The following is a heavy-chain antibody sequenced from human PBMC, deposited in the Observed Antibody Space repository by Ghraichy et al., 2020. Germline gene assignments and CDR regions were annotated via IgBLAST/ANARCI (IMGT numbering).Heavy chain of an antibody. Sequence: SETLSLTCTVSGGSISDSSYHWGWIRQPPGKGLEWIGTIYYSGSSFYNPSLKSRVTISVDTSKNQFSLNLNSVTAADTALYYCARCMVAVGGMRRFDPWGQGTLVTVSS. CDR1: GGSISDSSYH. J-gene: IGHJ5*02. CDR3: ARCMVAVGGMRRFDP. D-gene: IGHD6-13*01. CDR2: IYYSGSS. V-gene: IGHV4-39*07.